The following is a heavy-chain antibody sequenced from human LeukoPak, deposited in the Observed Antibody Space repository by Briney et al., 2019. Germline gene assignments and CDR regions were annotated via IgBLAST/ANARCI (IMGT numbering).Heavy chain of an antibody. CDR2: ISAYNGNT. CDR3: AGTFYYGSGSYQYRGFDY. D-gene: IGHD3-10*01. Sequence: ASVKVSCKASGYTFTSYGISWVRQAPGQGLEWMGWISAYNGNTNYAQKLQGRVTMTTDTSTSTAYMELRSLRSDDTAVYYCAGTFYYGSGSYQYRGFDYWGQGTLVTVSS. V-gene: IGHV1-18*01. J-gene: IGHJ4*02. CDR1: GYTFTSYG.